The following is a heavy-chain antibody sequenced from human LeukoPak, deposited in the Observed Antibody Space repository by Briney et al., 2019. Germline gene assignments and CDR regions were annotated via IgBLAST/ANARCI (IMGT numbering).Heavy chain of an antibody. D-gene: IGHD5-18*01. J-gene: IGHJ3*02. CDR1: GYTFTSYY. V-gene: IGHV1-46*01. Sequence: ASVKVSCKASGYTFTSYYMHWVRQAPGQGLEWMGIINPSGGSTSYAQKFQGRVTMTRDTSTSTVYMELSSLRSEDTAVYYCARSPPGGIQLWSFPGAFDIWGQGTMVTVSS. CDR3: ARSPPGGIQLWSFPGAFDI. CDR2: INPSGGST.